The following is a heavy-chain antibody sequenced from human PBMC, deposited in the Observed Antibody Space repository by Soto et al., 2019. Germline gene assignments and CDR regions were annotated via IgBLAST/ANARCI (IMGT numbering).Heavy chain of an antibody. J-gene: IGHJ6*03. D-gene: IGHD1-7*01. CDR3: ASGSLWLNYDFYYYYMDV. Sequence: QVQLQESGPGLVKPSETLSLTCTVSGGSISSYYWNWIRQPPGKGLEWIGYSHYSGNTNYKPSLKSRLTISVDTSKNQFSLNLSSVTAADTAVYYCASGSLWLNYDFYYYYMDVWGKGTTVTVSS. V-gene: IGHV4-59*08. CDR2: SHYSGNT. CDR1: GGSISSYY.